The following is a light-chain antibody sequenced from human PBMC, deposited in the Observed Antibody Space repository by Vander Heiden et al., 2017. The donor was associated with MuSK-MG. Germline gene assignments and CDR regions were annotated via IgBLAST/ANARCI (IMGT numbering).Light chain of an antibody. CDR1: QSVSSSY. J-gene: IGKJ2*01. Sequence: EIVLTQSPGTLSLSPGERATLSCRASQSVSSSYLAWYQQKPGQAPRLLIYGASSRATGIPDRFGGSGSGTDFTLTISRREPEDFAVYYCQQYGSSPPVTFGQGTKLEIK. V-gene: IGKV3-20*01. CDR3: QQYGSSPPVT. CDR2: GAS.